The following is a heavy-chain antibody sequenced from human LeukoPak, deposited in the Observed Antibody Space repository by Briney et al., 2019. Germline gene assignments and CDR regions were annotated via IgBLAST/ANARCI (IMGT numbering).Heavy chain of an antibody. J-gene: IGHJ4*02. D-gene: IGHD6-13*01. Sequence: GGSLRLSCAASGFTFSSYGMHWVRQAPGKGLEWLAVISYDGSNKYYADSVKGRFTISRDNSKNTLYLQMNSLRAEDTAVYYCAKDETGIAAAGTFPGDYWGQGTLVTVSS. V-gene: IGHV3-30*18. CDR2: ISYDGSNK. CDR3: AKDETGIAAAGTFPGDY. CDR1: GFTFSSYG.